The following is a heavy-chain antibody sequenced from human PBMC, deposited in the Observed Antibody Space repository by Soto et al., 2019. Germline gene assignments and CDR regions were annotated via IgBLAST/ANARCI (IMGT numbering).Heavy chain of an antibody. CDR2: IYYSGST. D-gene: IGHD3-16*02. J-gene: IGHJ4*02. CDR1: GGSTSSGDYY. CDR3: ARGPYYDYVWGSYRPPFSFDY. Sequence: SETLSLTCTVSGGSTSSGDYYWSWIRQPPGKGLEWIGYIYYSGSTYYNPSLKSRVTISVDTSKNQFSLKLSSVTAADTAVYYCARGPYYDYVWGSYRPPFSFDYWGQGTLVTVSS. V-gene: IGHV4-30-4*01.